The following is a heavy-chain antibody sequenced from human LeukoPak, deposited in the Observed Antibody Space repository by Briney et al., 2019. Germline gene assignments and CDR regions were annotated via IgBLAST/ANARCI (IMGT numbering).Heavy chain of an antibody. D-gene: IGHD3-10*01. CDR3: ARLSAYYYGSYFYYYMDV. J-gene: IGHJ6*03. V-gene: IGHV3-7*01. CDR2: IKQDESER. CDR1: GFSFSSYW. Sequence: GGSLRLSCEASGFSFSSYWMTWVRQPPGKGPEWVANIKQDESERYSVDSVKGRFTISRDNAKNSVYLHMNSLRAEDTALYYCARLSAYYYGSYFYYYMDVWGKGTTVTVSS.